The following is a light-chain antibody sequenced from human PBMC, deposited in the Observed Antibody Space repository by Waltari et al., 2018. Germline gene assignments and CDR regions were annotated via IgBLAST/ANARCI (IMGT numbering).Light chain of an antibody. CDR1: QSIVNW. J-gene: IGKJ4*01. V-gene: IGKV1-12*01. CDR2: GAS. Sequence: DIQITQSPSSVSASVGDRVTITCRASQSIVNWLAWYQQRPGKAPKPLIYGASNLQGGVPSRFSGSGSGTDFTLTINNLQPEDFATYYCQQAFVEVSFAGGTRVEIK. CDR3: QQAFVEVS.